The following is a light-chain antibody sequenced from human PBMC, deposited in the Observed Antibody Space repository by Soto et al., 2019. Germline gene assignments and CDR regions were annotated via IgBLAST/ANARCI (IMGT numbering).Light chain of an antibody. CDR2: GAS. CDR1: QSVSSY. J-gene: IGKJ1*01. Sequence: DIVLTQSPGTLSVSPGERDTLSCRGSQSVSSYLAWYHQTPGQAPRLLIYGASTKATGIPARFSGSWSGTEFTLTINSLQSEYFAVYYCQQYNNWPRTFGQGTKVDI. V-gene: IGKV3-15*01. CDR3: QQYNNWPRT.